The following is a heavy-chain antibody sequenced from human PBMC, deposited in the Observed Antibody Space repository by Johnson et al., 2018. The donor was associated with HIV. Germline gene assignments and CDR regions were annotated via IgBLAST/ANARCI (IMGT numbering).Heavy chain of an antibody. J-gene: IGHJ3*02. CDR1: GFTFDDYA. CDR3: TTRGFVVVPAANLHAFDI. CDR2: ISWNGSTI. D-gene: IGHD2-2*01. V-gene: IGHV3-9*01. Sequence: VQLVESGGALVQPCRSLRLSCAPSGFTFDDYAVHWVRQVPGKGLEWVSSISWNGSTIYYADSVKGRFTISSDNAKNSLYLQMNSLKTEDTAVYYCTTRGFVVVPAANLHAFDIWGQGTMVTVSS.